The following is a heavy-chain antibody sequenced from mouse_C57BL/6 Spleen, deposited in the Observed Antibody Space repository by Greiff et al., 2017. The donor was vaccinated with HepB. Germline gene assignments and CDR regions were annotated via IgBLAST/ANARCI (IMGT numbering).Heavy chain of an antibody. CDR1: GYTFTSYW. J-gene: IGHJ2*01. Sequence: QVQLQQPGAELVKPGASVKLSCKASGYTFTSYWMQWVKQRPGQGLEWIGEIDPSDSYTNYNQKFKGKATLTVDTSSSTAYMQLSSLTSEDSAVYYCARSGYDGSSPYWGQGTTLTVSS. CDR3: ARSGYDGSSPY. CDR2: IDPSDSYT. D-gene: IGHD1-1*01. V-gene: IGHV1-50*01.